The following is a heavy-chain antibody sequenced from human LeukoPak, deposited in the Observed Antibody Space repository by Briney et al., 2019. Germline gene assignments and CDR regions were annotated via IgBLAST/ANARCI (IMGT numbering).Heavy chain of an antibody. Sequence: GGSLRLSCAASGFTFSSYDMNWVRQAPGKGLEGVSYISSSGTTIDYADSVKGRFTISRDNAKNSLYLQMSSLRAEDTAVYYCARDPSPVLRRNYFDYWGQGTLVTVSS. CDR3: ARDPSPVLRRNYFDY. V-gene: IGHV3-48*03. CDR2: ISSSGTTI. D-gene: IGHD2-8*01. J-gene: IGHJ4*02. CDR1: GFTFSSYD.